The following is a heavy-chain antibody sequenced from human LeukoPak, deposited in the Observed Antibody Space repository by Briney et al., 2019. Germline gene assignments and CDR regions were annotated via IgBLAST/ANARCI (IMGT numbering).Heavy chain of an antibody. J-gene: IGHJ5*02. D-gene: IGHD3-3*01. CDR2: IYTSGST. V-gene: IGHV4-4*07. Sequence: PSETLSLTCTVSGGSISSYYWSWIRQPAGKGLEWIGRIYTSGSTNYNPSLKRRVTMSVDTSKNQFSLKLSSVTAADTAVYYCARDTYDFWSAPHNWFDPWGQGTLVTVSS. CDR1: GGSISSYY. CDR3: ARDTYDFWSAPHNWFDP.